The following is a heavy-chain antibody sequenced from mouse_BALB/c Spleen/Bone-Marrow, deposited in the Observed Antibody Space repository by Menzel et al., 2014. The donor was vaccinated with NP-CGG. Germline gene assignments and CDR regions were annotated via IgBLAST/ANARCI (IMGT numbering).Heavy chain of an antibody. Sequence: QVQLQQSGAELAKPGASVKMSCKASGYTFTSYWMHWVKQRPGQGLEWIGYINPSTGYTEYNQKFKDKATLTVDKSSSTAYMQLSSLTSEDSAVYYCARGRDYDVFAYWGQGTLVTVSA. CDR3: ARGRDYDVFAY. CDR2: INPSTGYT. D-gene: IGHD2-4*01. V-gene: IGHV1-7*01. CDR1: GYTFTSYW. J-gene: IGHJ3*01.